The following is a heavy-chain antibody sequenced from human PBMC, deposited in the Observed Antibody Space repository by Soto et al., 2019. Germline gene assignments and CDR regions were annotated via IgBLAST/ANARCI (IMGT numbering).Heavy chain of an antibody. CDR2: IGSDGSPK. D-gene: IGHD3-3*01. V-gene: IGHV3-11*01. CDR3: ARDRRYDFWSGYSAPFDY. J-gene: IGHJ4*02. CDR1: GFTFSDHY. Sequence: QVQLVESGGGLVKPGGSLRLSCAASGFTFSDHYMSWIRKAPGQGLEWLSYIGSDGSPKFYADSVKGRFTIYRDNAKNSLFLQMNSLRVEDTAVYYCARDRRYDFWSGYSAPFDYWGQGTLVTVSS.